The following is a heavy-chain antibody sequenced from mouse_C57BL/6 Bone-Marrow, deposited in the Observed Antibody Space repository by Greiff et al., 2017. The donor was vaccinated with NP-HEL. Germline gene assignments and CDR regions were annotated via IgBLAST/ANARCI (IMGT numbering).Heavy chain of an antibody. V-gene: IGHV14-4*01. CDR3: TTLVLRYLYAMDY. D-gene: IGHD1-1*01. CDR2: IGPENGDT. CDR1: GFNIKDDY. Sequence: VQLQQSGAELVRPGASVKLSCTASGFNIKDDYMHWVKQRPEQGLEWIGWIGPENGDTEYASKFQGKATITADTSSNTAYLQLSSLTSDDTAVYYCTTLVLRYLYAMDYWGQGTSVTVSS. J-gene: IGHJ4*01.